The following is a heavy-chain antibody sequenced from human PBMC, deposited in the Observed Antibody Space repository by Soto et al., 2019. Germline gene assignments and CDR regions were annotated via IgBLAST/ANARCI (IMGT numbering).Heavy chain of an antibody. D-gene: IGHD2-15*01. Sequence: SETLSLTCAVYGGSFSGYYWSWIRRPPGKGLEWIGEINHSGSTNYNPSLKSRVTISVDTSKNQFSLKLSSVTAADPAVYYCARGIHPFGYCSGGSCYRYYMDVWGKGTTVTVSS. CDR2: INHSGST. V-gene: IGHV4-34*01. J-gene: IGHJ6*03. CDR3: ARGIHPFGYCSGGSCYRYYMDV. CDR1: GGSFSGYY.